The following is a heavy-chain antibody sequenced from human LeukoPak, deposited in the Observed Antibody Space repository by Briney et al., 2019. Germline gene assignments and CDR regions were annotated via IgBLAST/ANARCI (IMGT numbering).Heavy chain of an antibody. CDR1: GFTFSTYA. D-gene: IGHD5-12*01. V-gene: IGHV3-23*01. CDR2: IGASGGNA. J-gene: IGHJ4*02. Sequence: GGSLRLSCAACGFTFSTYAMTWVRQAPGKGLEWVSGIGASGGNAYYADSVKGRFTISRDNSKSTLYLQMNSLRAEDTAVYYCAKQWLRLDCWGQGALVTLSS. CDR3: AKQWLRLDC.